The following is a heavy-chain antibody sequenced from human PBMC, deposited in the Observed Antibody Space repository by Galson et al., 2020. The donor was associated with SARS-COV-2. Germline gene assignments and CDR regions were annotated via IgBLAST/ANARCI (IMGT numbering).Heavy chain of an antibody. D-gene: IGHD3-22*01. V-gene: IGHV4-39*07. Sequence: SETLSLTCTVSGGSISSTSYYWGWIRQPPGKGLEWIGSFYYSGSTYYNPSLKSRVTISVDTSKNQFSLKLNSVTAADTAMYYCARTSPITVIILALDPCYFDLWGRGTLVTVSA. J-gene: IGHJ2*01. CDR3: ARTSPITVIILALDPCYFDL. CDR1: GGSISSTSYY. CDR2: FYYSGST.